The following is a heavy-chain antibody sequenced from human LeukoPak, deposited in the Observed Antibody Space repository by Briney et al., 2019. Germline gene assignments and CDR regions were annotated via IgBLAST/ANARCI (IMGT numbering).Heavy chain of an antibody. CDR1: GFTFSTYA. CDR3: AKGGHDFNPFYW. Sequence: GGSLRLSCAASGFTFSTYAMGWVRQAPGKGLEWVSSIKGGGGDPFYADSVKGRFTISKDDSKNTLFLQLNSLRAEDTAVYYCAKGGHDFNPFYWWGQGTLVTVSS. J-gene: IGHJ4*02. V-gene: IGHV3-23*01. CDR2: IKGGGGDP. D-gene: IGHD2-21*02.